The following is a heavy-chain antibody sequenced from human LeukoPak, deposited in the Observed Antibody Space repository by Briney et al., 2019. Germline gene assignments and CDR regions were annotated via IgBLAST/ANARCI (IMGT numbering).Heavy chain of an antibody. CDR2: NNPNSGGT. V-gene: IGHV1-2*02. Sequence: ASVKVSCKASGHTFTGYYIHWVRQAPGQGLEWMGWNNPNSGGTNYAQKFQGRVTMTRDTSISTAYMELSGLRSDDTAVYYCARGGYSYWALDYWGQGTLVTVSS. CDR1: GHTFTGYY. J-gene: IGHJ4*02. D-gene: IGHD2-21*01. CDR3: ARGGYSYWALDY.